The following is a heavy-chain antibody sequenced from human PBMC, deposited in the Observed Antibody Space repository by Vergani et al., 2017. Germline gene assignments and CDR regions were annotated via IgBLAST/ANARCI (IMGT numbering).Heavy chain of an antibody. CDR3: ARKKYYXSKDYYQVEPFDY. CDR2: IGSSGPYI. CDR1: GFTFSDFS. D-gene: IGHD3-22*01. Sequence: VQLVESGGGLVKPGGSLRLSCAASGFTFSDFSMSWVRQAPGKGLEWVAFIGSSGPYIYYADSLKGRFTISRDNSKNSVYLQMNSLRAEDTAIYYCARKKYYXSKDYYQVEPFDYWGQGTLVTVSS. J-gene: IGHJ4*02. V-gene: IGHV3-21*06.